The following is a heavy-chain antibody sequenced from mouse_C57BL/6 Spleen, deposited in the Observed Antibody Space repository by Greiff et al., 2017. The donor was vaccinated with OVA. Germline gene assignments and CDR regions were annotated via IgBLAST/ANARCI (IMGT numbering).Heavy chain of an antibody. D-gene: IGHD1-1*01. Sequence: VKLQESGPELVKPGASVKISCKASGYAFSSSWMNWVKQRPGKGLEWIGRIYPGDGDTNYNGKFKGKATLPADKSSSTAYMQLSSLTSEDSAVYDCARGAGSSPFYAMDYWGQGTSVTVSS. CDR1: GYAFSSSW. CDR3: ARGAGSSPFYAMDY. V-gene: IGHV1-82*01. CDR2: IYPGDGDT. J-gene: IGHJ4*01.